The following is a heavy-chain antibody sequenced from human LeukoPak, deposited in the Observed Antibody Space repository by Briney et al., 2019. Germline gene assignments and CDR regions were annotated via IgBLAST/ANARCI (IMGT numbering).Heavy chain of an antibody. Sequence: SETLSLTCAVSGGSISSGGYSWSWIRQPPGKGLEWIGYIYYSGSTYYNPSLKSRVAISLDTSKNQFSLNLSSVTAADTAVYYCTRDARATGNWNPRLGAFDIWGQGTMVTVSS. J-gene: IGHJ3*02. CDR2: IYYSGST. CDR1: GGSISSGGYS. CDR3: TRDARATGNWNPRLGAFDI. D-gene: IGHD1-1*01. V-gene: IGHV4-30-4*07.